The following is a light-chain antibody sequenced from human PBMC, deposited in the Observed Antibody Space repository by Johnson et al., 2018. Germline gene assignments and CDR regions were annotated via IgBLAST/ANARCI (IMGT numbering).Light chain of an antibody. CDR3: GTWDSSLSAGNV. V-gene: IGLV1-51*02. J-gene: IGLJ1*01. CDR1: SSNIGNDY. Sequence: QSVLTQPPSVSAAPGQKVTISCSGSSSNIGNDYVSWYQQLPGTSPIYLIYENNKSPSGITDRFSGYKSGPSSTLVITGLQTGDEADDYCGTWDSSLSAGNVFGTGTKVTVL. CDR2: ENN.